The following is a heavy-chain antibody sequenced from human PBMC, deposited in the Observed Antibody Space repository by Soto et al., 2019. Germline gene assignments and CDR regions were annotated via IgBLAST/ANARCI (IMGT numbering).Heavy chain of an antibody. J-gene: IGHJ5*02. D-gene: IGHD3-10*01. CDR1: GYTFTTYA. Sequence: ASVKVSCKASGYTFTTYAMHWVRQAPGQRLEWMGWINGGNADTRYSQKFQGRVSITRDTSASTADMELSSLISEDTAVYYCARGRVGRGVTTSVRHASWGQGSLVTVSS. V-gene: IGHV1-3*01. CDR3: ARGRVGRGVTTSVRHAS. CDR2: INGGNADT.